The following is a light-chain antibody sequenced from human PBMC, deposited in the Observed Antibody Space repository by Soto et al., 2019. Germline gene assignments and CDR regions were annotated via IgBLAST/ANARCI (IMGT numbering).Light chain of an antibody. CDR2: AAS. CDR1: QSVSSSY. Sequence: ESVLTQSPGTLSLSPGERAALSCRASQSVSSSYLAWYQQKPGQAPRLLIYAASSRTTGIPDRFSGSGSGTDFTLTISRLEPDDFAVYYCQQSHNSFTFGQGTRLAI. J-gene: IGKJ5*01. V-gene: IGKV3-20*01. CDR3: QQSHNSFT.